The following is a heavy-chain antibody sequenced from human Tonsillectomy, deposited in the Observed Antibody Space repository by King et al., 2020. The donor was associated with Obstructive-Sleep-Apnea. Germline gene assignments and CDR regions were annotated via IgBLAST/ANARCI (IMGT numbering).Heavy chain of an antibody. D-gene: IGHD2-21*02. Sequence: QLQESGPGLVKPSETLSLTCTVSGGSISSYYWSWIRQPPGKGLEWIGYIYYSGSTNYNPSLKSRVTISVDTSKNQFSLKLSSVTAADTAVYYCARHDRWSGVVVTARTSSHFDYWGQGTLVTVSS. CDR1: GGSISSYY. J-gene: IGHJ4*02. CDR3: ARHDRWSGVVVTARTSSHFDY. CDR2: IYYSGST. V-gene: IGHV4-59*08.